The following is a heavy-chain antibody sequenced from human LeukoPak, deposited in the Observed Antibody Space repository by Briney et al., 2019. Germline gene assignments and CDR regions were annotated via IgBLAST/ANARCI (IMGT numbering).Heavy chain of an antibody. J-gene: IGHJ4*02. V-gene: IGHV4-34*01. Sequence: SETLSLTCAVYGGSFSGYYWSWIRQPPGKGLEWIGEINHSGSTNYNPSLKSRVTISVDTSKNQFSLKLSSGTAADTAVYYCARGRGRRGYYFDYWGQGTLVTVSS. CDR2: INHSGST. CDR1: GGSFSGYY. D-gene: IGHD1-14*01. CDR3: ARGRGRRGYYFDY.